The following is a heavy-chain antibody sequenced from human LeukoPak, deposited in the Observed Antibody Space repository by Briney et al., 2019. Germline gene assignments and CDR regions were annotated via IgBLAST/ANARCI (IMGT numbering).Heavy chain of an antibody. CDR2: INPNSGGT. CDR1: GYTFTGYY. J-gene: IGHJ3*02. Sequence: ASVKVSCKASGYTFTGYYMHWVRQAPGQGLEWMGWINPNSGGTNYAQKFQGRVTMTRDTSISTAYMELSRLRSDDTAVYYCVLEQRIVVVTQPAFDIWGQGTMVTVSS. CDR3: VLEQRIVVVTQPAFDI. D-gene: IGHD2-21*02. V-gene: IGHV1-2*02.